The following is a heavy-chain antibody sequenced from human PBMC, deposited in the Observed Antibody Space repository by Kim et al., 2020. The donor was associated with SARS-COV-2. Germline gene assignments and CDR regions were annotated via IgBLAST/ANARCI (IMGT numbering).Heavy chain of an antibody. CDR3: TRGGYYFDY. Sequence: GTTEYAASVKGRFTISRDDSKSIAYLQMNSLKTEDTAVYYCTRGGYYFDYWGQGTLVTVSS. V-gene: IGHV3-49*02. CDR2: GTT. J-gene: IGHJ4*02.